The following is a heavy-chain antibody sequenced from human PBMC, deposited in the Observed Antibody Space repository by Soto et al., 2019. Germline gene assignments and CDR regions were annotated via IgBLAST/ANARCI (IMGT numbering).Heavy chain of an antibody. J-gene: IGHJ4*02. CDR2: ISAYNGNT. Sequence: QVQLVQSGAEVKKPGASVKVSCKASGYTFTSYGISWVRQAPGQGLEWMGWISAYNGNTNYAQKLQGSVTITAATSTSTAYMEMRSLRSDDTAVYYCARDPTKNTYYYDSSGYYSDYWGQGTLVTVSS. CDR1: GYTFTSYG. D-gene: IGHD3-22*01. V-gene: IGHV1-18*01. CDR3: ARDPTKNTYYYDSSGYYSDY.